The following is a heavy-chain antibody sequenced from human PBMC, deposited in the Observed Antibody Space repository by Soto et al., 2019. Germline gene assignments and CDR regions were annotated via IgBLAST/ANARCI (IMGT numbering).Heavy chain of an antibody. J-gene: IGHJ6*02. V-gene: IGHV4-59*01. CDR1: GGSITSYY. Sequence: QVQLQESGPGLVKPSETLSLTCAVSGGSITSYYWSWIRQPPGKGLEWIGFIYYSGSTSYNPSLESRVTMSVDTSKNQFSLKLTSVTTADTAMYYCAAGGVRMDVWGHGTTVTVSS. CDR2: IYYSGST. D-gene: IGHD1-26*01. CDR3: AAGGVRMDV.